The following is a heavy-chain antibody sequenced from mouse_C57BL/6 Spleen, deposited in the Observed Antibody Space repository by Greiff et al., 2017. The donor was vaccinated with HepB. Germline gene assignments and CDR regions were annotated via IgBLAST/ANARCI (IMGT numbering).Heavy chain of an antibody. CDR2: INPNNGGT. V-gene: IGHV1-26*01. J-gene: IGHJ3*01. Sequence: EVQLQQSGPELVKPGASVKISCKASGYTFTDYYMNWVKQSHGKSLEWIGDINPNNGGTSYNQKFKGKATLTVDKSSSTAYMELRSLTSEDSAVYYCANFYYDYDGRFAYWGQGTLVTVSA. CDR3: ANFYYDYDGRFAY. CDR1: GYTFTDYY. D-gene: IGHD2-4*01.